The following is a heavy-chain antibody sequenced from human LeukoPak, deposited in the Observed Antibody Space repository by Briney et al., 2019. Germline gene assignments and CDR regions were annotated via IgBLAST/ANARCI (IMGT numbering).Heavy chain of an antibody. D-gene: IGHD6-13*01. V-gene: IGHV5-51*01. J-gene: IGHJ3*02. CDR1: GYSFTSYW. CDR3: ARYSYSSSWYPTGAFDI. Sequence: GESLKISCKGSGYSFTSYWIGWVRQMPGKGLEWMGIIYPGDSDTRYSPSFQGQVTISADKSISTAYQQWSSLKASDTAMYYCARYSYSSSWYPTGAFDIWGQGTMVTVSS. CDR2: IYPGDSDT.